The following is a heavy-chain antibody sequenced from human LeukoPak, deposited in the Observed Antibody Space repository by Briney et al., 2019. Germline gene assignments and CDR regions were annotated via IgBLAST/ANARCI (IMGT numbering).Heavy chain of an antibody. D-gene: IGHD3-10*01. J-gene: IGHJ4*02. Sequence: GGSLRLSCAASGFTFSSYEMNWLRQAPGKGLEWVSYISSSGSTIYYADSVKGRFTISRDNAKNSLYLQMNSLRAEDTAVYYCAADPASARGSRFDYWGQGTLVTVSS. CDR3: AADPASARGSRFDY. CDR2: ISSSGSTI. CDR1: GFTFSSYE. V-gene: IGHV3-48*03.